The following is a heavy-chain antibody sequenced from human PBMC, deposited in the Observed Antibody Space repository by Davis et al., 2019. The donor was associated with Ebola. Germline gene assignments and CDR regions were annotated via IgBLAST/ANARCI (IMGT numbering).Heavy chain of an antibody. J-gene: IGHJ4*02. D-gene: IGHD3-9*01. V-gene: IGHV3-21*01. CDR1: GFTFSSYS. CDR3: ARDEAYYDILTGYSYYFDY. CDR2: IISSSSYI. Sequence: GESLKISCAASGFTFSSYSMNWVRQAPGTSXLFXSSIISSSSYIYYADSVKGRFTISRDNAKNSLYLQMNSLRAEDTAVYYCARDEAYYDILTGYSYYFDYWGQGTLVTVSS.